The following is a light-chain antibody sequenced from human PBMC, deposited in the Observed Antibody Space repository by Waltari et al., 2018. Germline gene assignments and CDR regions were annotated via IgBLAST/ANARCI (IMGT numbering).Light chain of an antibody. CDR2: GAS. Sequence: LSLSPGERATLSCRASQSIGIYLAWYQQRPGQAPRLLIYGASNRATGIPDRFSGSGSGTDFSLTISRLDPEDFAVYYCQHYVRLPVTFGHGTKVEIK. CDR3: QHYVRLPVT. J-gene: IGKJ1*01. V-gene: IGKV3-20*01. CDR1: QSIGIY.